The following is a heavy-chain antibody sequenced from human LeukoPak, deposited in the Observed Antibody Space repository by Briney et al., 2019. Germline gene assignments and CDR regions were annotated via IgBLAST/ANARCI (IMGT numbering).Heavy chain of an antibody. D-gene: IGHD2-2*01. CDR3: ARPRCSSTSCYFYFDY. V-gene: IGHV5-51*01. Sequence: GESLQISCQGSGYSFTSYWIGWVRQMPGKGLEWMGIIYPGDSDTRYSPSFQGQVTISADKSISTAYLQWSSLKASDTAMYYCARPRCSSTSCYFYFDYWGQGTLVTVSS. CDR2: IYPGDSDT. CDR1: GYSFTSYW. J-gene: IGHJ4*02.